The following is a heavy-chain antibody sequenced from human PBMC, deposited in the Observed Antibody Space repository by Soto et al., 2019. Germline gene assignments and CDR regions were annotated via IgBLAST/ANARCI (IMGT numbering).Heavy chain of an antibody. Sequence: EVQLVESGGGLVQPGGSLRLSCAASGFTFSTYCMSWVRQAPGKGLEWVANINLDGSEKYYVDSVKGRFTISRDNAKNSLSLQMSGLGAADTAVYYCARDLGYSSSSCQDYWGQGTLVTVSS. D-gene: IGHD6-6*01. V-gene: IGHV3-7*01. J-gene: IGHJ4*02. CDR1: GFTFSTYC. CDR3: ARDLGYSSSSCQDY. CDR2: INLDGSEK.